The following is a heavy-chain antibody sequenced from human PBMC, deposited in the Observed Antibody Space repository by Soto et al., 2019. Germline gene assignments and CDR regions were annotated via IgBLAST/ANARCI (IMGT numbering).Heavy chain of an antibody. CDR1: GFTVSNNY. J-gene: IGHJ4*02. D-gene: IGHD3-10*01. V-gene: IGHV3-53*01. CDR2: IYSGGYT. CDR3: AGRPGGGGY. Sequence: EVQLVESGGGLIQPGGSLRLSCAVSGFTVSNNYMSWVRQAPGKGLEGVSVIYSGGYTAYGDSVKGRFTISRDNSKNTLSFQKKGLGAEARAVFYCAGRPGGGGYWGQGTLVTVSS.